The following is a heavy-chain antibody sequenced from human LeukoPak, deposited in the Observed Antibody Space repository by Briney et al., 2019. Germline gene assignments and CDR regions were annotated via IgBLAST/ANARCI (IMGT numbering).Heavy chain of an antibody. CDR1: GFTFSDYY. D-gene: IGHD3-10*01. V-gene: IGHV3-11*05. J-gene: IGHJ4*02. CDR3: ARVLGSYGSGTYYPDY. CDR2: ISTYSSYT. Sequence: GGSLRLPCAVSGFTFSDYYMSWIRQAPGKGLEWVSYISTYSSYTNYADSVEGRFTVSRDNAENSLYLQMNSLRAEDTAVYYCARVLGSYGSGTYYPDYWGQGTLVTVSS.